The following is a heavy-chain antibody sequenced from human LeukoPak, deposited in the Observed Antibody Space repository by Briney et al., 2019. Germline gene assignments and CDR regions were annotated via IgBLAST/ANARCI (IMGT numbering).Heavy chain of an antibody. D-gene: IGHD3-16*01. Sequence: GGSLRLSCAASGFTVSSNYMSWVRQAPGKGLEWVSVIYSGGSTYYADSVKGRFTISRHNSKYTLSLQMNSLRAEDTAVYYCANLITLGAWGQGTLGTVSS. CDR3: ANLITLGA. J-gene: IGHJ5*02. CDR1: GFTVSSNY. CDR2: IYSGGST. V-gene: IGHV3-53*01.